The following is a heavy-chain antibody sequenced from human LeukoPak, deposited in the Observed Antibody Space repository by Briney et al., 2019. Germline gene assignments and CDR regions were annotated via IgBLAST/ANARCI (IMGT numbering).Heavy chain of an antibody. CDR1: GGSISSGDYY. J-gene: IGHJ5*02. Sequence: SQTLSLTCTVSGGSISSGDYYWSWIRQPPGKGLEWIGYIYYSGSTYYNPSLKSRVTISVDTSENQFSLKLSSVTAAHTAVYYCAGQDYDFWSGLPNWFDPWGQGTLVTVSS. CDR3: AGQDYDFWSGLPNWFDP. V-gene: IGHV4-30-4*01. D-gene: IGHD3-3*01. CDR2: IYYSGST.